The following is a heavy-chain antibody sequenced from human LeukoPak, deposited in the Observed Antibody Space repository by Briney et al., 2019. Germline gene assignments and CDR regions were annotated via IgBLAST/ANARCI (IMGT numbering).Heavy chain of an antibody. CDR3: ARDGLDYGANSGAFDI. J-gene: IGHJ3*02. CDR2: ISSSSSYI. V-gene: IGHV3-21*01. D-gene: IGHD4-23*01. CDR1: GFTFSSYS. Sequence: PGGSLRLSCAASGFTFSSYSMNWVRQAPGKGLEWVSSISSSSSYIYYADSVKGRFTISRDNAKNSLYLQMNSLRAEDTAVYYCARDGLDYGANSGAFDIWGQGTMVTVSS.